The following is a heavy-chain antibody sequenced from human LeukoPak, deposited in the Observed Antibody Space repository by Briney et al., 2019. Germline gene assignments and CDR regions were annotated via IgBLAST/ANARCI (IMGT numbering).Heavy chain of an antibody. D-gene: IGHD6-13*01. CDR1: GFTFSSYA. V-gene: IGHV3-30*04. Sequence: GRSLRLSCAASGFTFSSYAMHWVRQAPGKGLEWVAVISYDGSNKYYADSVKGRFTISRDNAKNTLYLQMNSLRAEDTAVYYCARTNWGIAAANWFDPWGQGTLVTVSS. CDR3: ARTNWGIAAANWFDP. CDR2: ISYDGSNK. J-gene: IGHJ5*02.